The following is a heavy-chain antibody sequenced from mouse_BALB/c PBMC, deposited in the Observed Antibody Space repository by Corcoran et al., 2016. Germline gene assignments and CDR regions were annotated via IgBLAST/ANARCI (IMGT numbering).Heavy chain of an antibody. CDR2: INPYNGDT. Sequence: EVQLQQSGPELVKPGASVKISCKASGYSFTGYYMHWVKQSHVKSLEWIGRINPYNGDTSYNKNFKDKDSLTVDKSSSTAYMELHSLTSEDSAVYYCARSDAGTGFDYWGQGTTLTVSS. D-gene: IGHD4-1*01. J-gene: IGHJ2*01. CDR1: GYSFTGYY. V-gene: IGHV1-26*01. CDR3: ARSDAGTGFDY.